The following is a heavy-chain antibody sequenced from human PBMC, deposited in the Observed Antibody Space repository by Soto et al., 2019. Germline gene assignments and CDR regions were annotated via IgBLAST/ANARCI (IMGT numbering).Heavy chain of an antibody. Sequence: ASVKVACKASGYSFSSYDINWGRQATGQGLEWMGWMNPNSGNTGYAQKFQGRVTMTRNTSISTAYMELNSLRAEDTAVYYCARDPPYGSGTSQNYGMDVWGQGTTVTVSS. J-gene: IGHJ6*02. CDR2: MNPNSGNT. CDR3: ARDPPYGSGTSQNYGMDV. CDR1: GYSFSSYD. V-gene: IGHV1-8*01. D-gene: IGHD3-10*01.